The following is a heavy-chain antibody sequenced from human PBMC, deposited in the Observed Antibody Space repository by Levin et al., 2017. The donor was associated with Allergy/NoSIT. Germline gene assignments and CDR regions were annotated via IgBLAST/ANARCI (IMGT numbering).Heavy chain of an antibody. V-gene: IGHV3-30*18. CDR2: IAYDGSIT. CDR1: GFTFSSYG. J-gene: IGHJ4*02. CDR3: AKYIATTVVTPGY. Sequence: LSLTCAASGFTFSSYGLHWVRQAPGKGLEWVALIAYDGSITYYTGSVKGRFTIPRDNSKNTLYLQMNSLRAEDTAIYYCAKYIATTVVTPGYWGQGTLVTVSS. D-gene: IGHD4-23*01.